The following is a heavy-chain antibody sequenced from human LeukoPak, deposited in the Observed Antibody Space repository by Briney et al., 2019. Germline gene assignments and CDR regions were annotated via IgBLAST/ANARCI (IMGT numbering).Heavy chain of an antibody. CDR3: ARHGYSYGYFDY. Sequence: SETLSPTCTVSGYFISSGYYWGWIRQPPGRGLEWIGSFYHSGSTYYNPSLKSRVTISVNTSKNQFSLKVSSVTAADTAVYYCARHGYSYGYFDYWGQGTLVTVSS. D-gene: IGHD5-18*01. CDR1: GYFISSGYY. J-gene: IGHJ4*02. CDR2: FYHSGST. V-gene: IGHV4-38-2*02.